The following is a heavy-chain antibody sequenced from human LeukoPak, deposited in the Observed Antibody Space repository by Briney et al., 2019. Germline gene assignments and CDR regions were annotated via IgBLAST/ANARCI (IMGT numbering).Heavy chain of an antibody. Sequence: ASVKVSFKASGYTFTSYGISWVRQAPGQGLEWMGWISAYNGNTNYAQKLQGRVTMTTDTSTSTAYMELRSLRSDDTAVYYCAREDTAVAGPPFDYWGQGTLVTVSS. D-gene: IGHD6-19*01. V-gene: IGHV1-18*01. CDR3: AREDTAVAGPPFDY. J-gene: IGHJ4*02. CDR1: GYTFTSYG. CDR2: ISAYNGNT.